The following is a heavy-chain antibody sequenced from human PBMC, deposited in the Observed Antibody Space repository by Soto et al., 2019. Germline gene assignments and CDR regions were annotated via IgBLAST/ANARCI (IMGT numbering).Heavy chain of an antibody. Sequence: QVQLVQSGAEVKKPGSSVKVSCKASGGTFSSYAISWVRQAPGQGLEWMGGIIPIFGTANYAQKFQGRVTITADESTSTAYMELSSQRSEDTAVYYCAKVAGMITFGGVITPAGYFDYWGQGTLVTVSS. CDR2: IIPIFGTA. V-gene: IGHV1-69*01. CDR3: AKVAGMITFGGVITPAGYFDY. CDR1: GGTFSSYA. J-gene: IGHJ4*02. D-gene: IGHD3-16*02.